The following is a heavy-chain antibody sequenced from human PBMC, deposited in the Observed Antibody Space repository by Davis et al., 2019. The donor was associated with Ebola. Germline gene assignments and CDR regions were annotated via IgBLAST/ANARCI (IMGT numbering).Heavy chain of an antibody. CDR2: IHDSGST. D-gene: IGHD1-20*01. CDR3: ARVGNNWNDSGLDD. CDR1: GGSISGDY. V-gene: IGHV4-59*01. J-gene: IGHJ4*02. Sequence: SETLSLTCTVSGGSISGDYWSWIRQPPGKGLEWIGYIHDSGSTNYNPSLKSRVTISVDTSKNQFSLKLSSVTAADTAVYYCARVGNNWNDSGLDDGGQGTRVTVSA.